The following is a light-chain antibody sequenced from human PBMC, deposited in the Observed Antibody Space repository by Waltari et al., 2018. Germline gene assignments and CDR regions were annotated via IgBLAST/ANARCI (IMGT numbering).Light chain of an antibody. CDR1: QSITLY. J-gene: IGKJ2*01. Sequence: DIQMTQSPSPLSPSVGDNVTITCRASQSITLYVDWYQQKPGKAPKLLIYAASTLQTGVPSRFSGSGSGTEFTVTISSVQSEDFATYYCQQSYKTPYTFGQGTKLEI. V-gene: IGKV1-39*01. CDR2: AAS. CDR3: QQSYKTPYT.